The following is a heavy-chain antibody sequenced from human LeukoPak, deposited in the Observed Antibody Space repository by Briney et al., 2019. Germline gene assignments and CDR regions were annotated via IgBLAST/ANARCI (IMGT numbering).Heavy chain of an antibody. CDR1: GGSFSGYY. CDR2: INHSGST. D-gene: IGHD2-2*01. J-gene: IGHJ3*02. Sequence: PSETLSLTCAVYGGSFSGYYWSWIRQPPGKGLEWIGEINHSGSTNYNPSLKSRVTISVDTSKNQFSLKLSSVTAADTAVYYCARRMKRGRLGYCSSTSCPPGSAFDIWGQGTMVTVSS. V-gene: IGHV4-34*01. CDR3: ARRMKRGRLGYCSSTSCPPGSAFDI.